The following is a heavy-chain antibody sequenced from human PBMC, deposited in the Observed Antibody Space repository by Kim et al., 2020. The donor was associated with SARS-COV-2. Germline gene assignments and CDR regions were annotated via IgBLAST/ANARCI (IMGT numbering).Heavy chain of an antibody. V-gene: IGHV3-30*18. CDR2: ISYDGSNK. CDR1: GFTFSSYG. D-gene: IGHD3-10*01. J-gene: IGHJ6*02. Sequence: GGSLRLSCAASGFTFSSYGMHWVRQAPGKGLEWVAVISYDGSNKYYADSVKGRFTISRDNSKNTLYLQMNSLRAEDTAVYYCAKDLIHRGVIIPTTYYYFCMGVWRQGTTVTVSS. CDR3: AKDLIHRGVIIPTTYYYFCMGV.